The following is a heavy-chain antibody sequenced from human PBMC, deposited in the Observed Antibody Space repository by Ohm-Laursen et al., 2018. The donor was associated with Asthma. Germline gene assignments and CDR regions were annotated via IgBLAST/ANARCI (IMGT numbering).Heavy chain of an antibody. V-gene: IGHV3-30*03. CDR3: ARDIGVSGWCVLDFDH. CDR1: GFTFSSYW. Sequence: SLRLSCAASGFTFSSYWMSWVRQAPGKGLEWVAIISSDGSNKFHAEFVKGRITPSRDNSKNTLYLEMNSLRAEDTAVYYCARDIGVSGWCVLDFDHWGQGTLVTVSS. CDR2: ISSDGSNK. D-gene: IGHD6-19*01. J-gene: IGHJ4*02.